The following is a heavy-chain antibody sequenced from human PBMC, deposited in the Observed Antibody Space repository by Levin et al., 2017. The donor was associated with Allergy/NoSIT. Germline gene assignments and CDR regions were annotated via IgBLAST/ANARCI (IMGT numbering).Heavy chain of an antibody. Sequence: KTSETLSLSCAVYGGSFSGYYWSWIRQAPGKGLEWIGDINHSGSTNYNPSSMRRVTISVDTSKNQFSLKLSSVTAADTGVYFCAGEDMGSSESYPFCDYWGQGTLVTVSS. J-gene: IGHJ4*02. CDR1: GGSFSGYY. CDR3: AGEDMGSSESYPFCDY. D-gene: IGHD3-10*01. V-gene: IGHV4-34*01. CDR2: INHSGST.